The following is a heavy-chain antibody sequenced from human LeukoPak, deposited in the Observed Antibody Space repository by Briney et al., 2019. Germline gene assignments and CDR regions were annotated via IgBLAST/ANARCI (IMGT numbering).Heavy chain of an antibody. Sequence: PSETLSLTCAVYGGSFSGYYWSWIRQPPGKGLEWIGEINHSGSTNYNPSLKSRVTISVDTSKNQFSLKLSSVTAADTAVYYCARVRDRGDAFDIWGQGTMVTVSS. V-gene: IGHV4-34*01. CDR3: ARVRDRGDAFDI. CDR2: INHSGST. J-gene: IGHJ3*02. CDR1: GGSFSGYY. D-gene: IGHD5-24*01.